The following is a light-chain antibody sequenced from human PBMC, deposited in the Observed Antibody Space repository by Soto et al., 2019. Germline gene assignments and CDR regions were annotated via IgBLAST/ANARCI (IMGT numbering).Light chain of an antibody. CDR1: SSDVVNDLL. CDR3: SSYSFTTSLYV. Sequence: QSALTQPASVSGSPGQSITISCTGTSSDVVNDLLVSWYQQQPGKAPKLMIYEGTKRPAGVSDRFSGSKSGNTASLTISGLQAEDEADYYCSSYSFTTSLYVFGTGTKLTVL. J-gene: IGLJ1*01. CDR2: EGT. V-gene: IGLV2-14*02.